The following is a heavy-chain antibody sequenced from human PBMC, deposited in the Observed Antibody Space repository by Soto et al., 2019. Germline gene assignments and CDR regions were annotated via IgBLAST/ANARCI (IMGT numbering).Heavy chain of an antibody. Sequence: PSETLSLTCTVCGDSISSTSYYWGWIRQPPGKGLEWIGTIYYSGTTYYNASLKSRVTISVDTSKNQFSLNLTSLTAADTAVYYCATHIFLNWSSMSRYSDAWGQGIRVIVSS. J-gene: IGHJ5*02. CDR3: ATHIFLNWSSMSRYSDA. V-gene: IGHV4-39*01. CDR2: IYYSGTT. CDR1: GDSISSTSYY. D-gene: IGHD2-2*01.